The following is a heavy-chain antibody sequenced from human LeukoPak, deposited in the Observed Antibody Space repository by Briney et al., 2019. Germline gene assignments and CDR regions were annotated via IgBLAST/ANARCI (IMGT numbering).Heavy chain of an antibody. V-gene: IGHV4-39*07. Sequence: PSETLSLTCTVSGGSISSSSYYWGWIRQPPGKGLEWIGSIYYSGSTYYNPSLKSRVTISVDTSKNQFSLKLSSVTAADTAVYYCARDRVRKEYYYGSGTLMDVWGKGTTVTISS. D-gene: IGHD3-10*01. J-gene: IGHJ6*03. CDR1: GGSISSSSYY. CDR2: IYYSGST. CDR3: ARDRVRKEYYYGSGTLMDV.